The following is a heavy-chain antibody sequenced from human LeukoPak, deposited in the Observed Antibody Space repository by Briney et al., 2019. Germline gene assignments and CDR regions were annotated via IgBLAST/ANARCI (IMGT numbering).Heavy chain of an antibody. J-gene: IGHJ4*02. CDR3: ARAGATTVSY. D-gene: IGHD1-26*01. CDR2: INPNSGGT. CDR1: GYTFTGYY. Sequence: PGASVRVSCTASGYTFTGYYMHWVRQAPGQGLEWMACINPNSGGTNYAQTFQGRVTMTRDTSISTAYMELSRLRSDDTAVYYCARAGATTVSYWGEGTLVTVSS. V-gene: IGHV1-2*02.